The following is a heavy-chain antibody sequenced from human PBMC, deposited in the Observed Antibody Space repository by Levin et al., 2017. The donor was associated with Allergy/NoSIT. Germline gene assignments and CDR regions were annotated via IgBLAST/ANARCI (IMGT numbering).Heavy chain of an antibody. CDR3: ARVGGDYGDYDQHDAFDS. D-gene: IGHD4-17*01. V-gene: IGHV5-51*01. CDR1: GYSFTSYW. CDR2: IYPGDSDT. J-gene: IGHJ3*02. Sequence: RGESLKISCKGSGYSFTSYWIGWVRQMPGKGLEWMGIIYPGDSDTRYSPSFQGQVTISADKSISTAYLQWSSLKASDTAMYYCARVGGDYGDYDQHDAFDSWGQGTMVTVSS.